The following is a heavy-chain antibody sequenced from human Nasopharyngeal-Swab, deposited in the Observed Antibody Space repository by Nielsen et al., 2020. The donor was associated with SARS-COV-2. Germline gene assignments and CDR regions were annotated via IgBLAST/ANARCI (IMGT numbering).Heavy chain of an antibody. J-gene: IGHJ5*02. D-gene: IGHD3-3*01. V-gene: IGHV3-48*04. Sequence: GGSLRLSCAAPGFTFSSYSMNWVRQAPGPGLEWVSYISSSGSTIYYADPVKGRFTISRDNAKNSLYLQMNSLRAEDTAVYYCARDPVFWSGYFSNWFDPWGQGTLVTVSS. CDR2: ISSSGSTI. CDR3: ARDPVFWSGYFSNWFDP. CDR1: GFTFSSYS.